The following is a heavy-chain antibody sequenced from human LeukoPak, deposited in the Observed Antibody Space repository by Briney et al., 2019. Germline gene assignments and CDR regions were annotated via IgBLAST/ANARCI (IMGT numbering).Heavy chain of an antibody. J-gene: IGHJ4*02. Sequence: GGSLRLSCSVSRFTFTSHAMTGVRHAPGKGPEWVSSISCNGGRTFCRHSVKARFTIPRDNSSTPLHLQMNSLSAEDTAVYYCAKEPSLVDTTGYGFFDYWGQGRRVTVST. V-gene: IGHV3-23*01. CDR1: RFTFTSHA. D-gene: IGHD3-9*01. CDR3: AKEPSLVDTTGYGFFDY. CDR2: ISCNGGRT.